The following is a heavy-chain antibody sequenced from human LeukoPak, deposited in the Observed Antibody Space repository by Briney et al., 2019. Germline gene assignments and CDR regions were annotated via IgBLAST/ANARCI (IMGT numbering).Heavy chain of an antibody. CDR3: AREGGSYYPYFYYYYMDV. CDR1: GFTFSSYS. J-gene: IGHJ6*03. D-gene: IGHD1-26*01. V-gene: IGHV3-21*01. CDR2: ISSSSSYI. Sequence: GGSLRLSCAASGFTFSSYSMNWVRQAPGKGLEWVSSISSSSSYIYYADSVKGRFTISRDNAKNSLYLQMNSLRAEDTAAYYCAREGGSYYPYFYYYYMDVWGKGPTVTVSS.